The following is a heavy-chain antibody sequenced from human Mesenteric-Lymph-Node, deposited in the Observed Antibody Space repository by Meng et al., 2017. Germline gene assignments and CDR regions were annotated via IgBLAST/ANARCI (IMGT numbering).Heavy chain of an antibody. CDR3: ARDKGTYYLDT. Sequence: GGSLRLSCAASGLTFSRSGMHWVRQAPGKGLEGVAFIWSDGSNQYYADSVKGRFTISRDNSKNTMYLQMNSLRDDDTAVYYCARDKGTYYLDTWGQGTLVTVSS. CDR1: GLTFSRSG. J-gene: IGHJ4*02. D-gene: IGHD3-10*01. CDR2: IWSDGSNQ. V-gene: IGHV3-33*01.